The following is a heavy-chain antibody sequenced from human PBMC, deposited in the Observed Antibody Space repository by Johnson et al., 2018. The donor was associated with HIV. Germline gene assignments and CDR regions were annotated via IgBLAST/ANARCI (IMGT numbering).Heavy chain of an antibody. CDR2: IYSGGRT. CDR3: AREAGAFDI. Sequence: QVQLVESGGGVVQPGRSLRLSCAASGFTFSSYAMHWVRQAPGKGLEWVAVIYSGGRTYYADSVKGRFTISRDNSKNTLYLQMNTLRAEDTAVYYCAREAGAFDIWGQGTTVTVSP. V-gene: IGHV3-30*14. CDR1: GFTFSSYA. J-gene: IGHJ3*02.